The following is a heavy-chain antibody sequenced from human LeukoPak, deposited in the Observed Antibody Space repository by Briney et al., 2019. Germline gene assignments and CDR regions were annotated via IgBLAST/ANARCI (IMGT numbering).Heavy chain of an antibody. CDR3: ARDDGDGYFDY. V-gene: IGHV4-39*07. CDR1: GGSISSSSYY. CDR2: IYHSGST. J-gene: IGHJ4*02. D-gene: IGHD5-24*01. Sequence: PSETLSLTCTVSGGSISSSSYYWGWIRQPPGKGLEWIGSIYHSGSTYYNPSLKSRVTISVDTSKNQFSLKLSSVTAADTAVYYCARDDGDGYFDYWGQGTLVTVSS.